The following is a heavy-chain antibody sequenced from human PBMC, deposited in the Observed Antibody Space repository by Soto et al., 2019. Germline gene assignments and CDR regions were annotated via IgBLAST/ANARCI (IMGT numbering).Heavy chain of an antibody. CDR3: ASATYYYDSSGYSRAFDI. Sequence: SETLSLTCTVSGGSISSGDYYWSWIRQPPGKGLEWIGYIYYSGSTYYNPSLKSRVTIPVDTSKNQFSLKLSSVTAADTAVYYCASATYYYDSSGYSRAFDIWGQGTMVTVSS. D-gene: IGHD3-22*01. CDR1: GGSISSGDYY. CDR2: IYYSGST. V-gene: IGHV4-30-4*01. J-gene: IGHJ3*02.